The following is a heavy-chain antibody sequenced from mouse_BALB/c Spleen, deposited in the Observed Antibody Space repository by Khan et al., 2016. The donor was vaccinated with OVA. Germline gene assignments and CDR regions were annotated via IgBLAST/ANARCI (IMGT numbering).Heavy chain of an antibody. Sequence: EVQLQESGPDLVKPSQSLSLTCTVTGYSITSGYSWRWIRQFPGNKLEWRGYISYSGSINYNPSFKSRISITRDTSKNPFFLQLNSVTTEDTATDYCARDGNYMDYWGQGTSVTVSS. CDR2: ISYSGSI. CDR3: ARDGNYMDY. CDR1: GYSITSGYS. J-gene: IGHJ4*01. D-gene: IGHD2-1*01. V-gene: IGHV3-1*02.